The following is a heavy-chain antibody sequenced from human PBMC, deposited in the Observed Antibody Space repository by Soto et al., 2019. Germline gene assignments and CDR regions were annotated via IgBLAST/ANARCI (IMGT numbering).Heavy chain of an antibody. CDR1: GYTFTSYD. J-gene: IGHJ6*03. CDR3: ARGNPFIVVVPDVYYYYMDV. CDR2: MNPNSGNT. V-gene: IGHV1-8*01. D-gene: IGHD2-2*01. Sequence: ASVKVSCKASGYTFTSYDINWVRQATGQGLEWMGWMNPNSGNTGYAQKFQGRVTMTRNTSISTAYMELSSLRSEDTAVYYCARGNPFIVVVPDVYYYYMDVWGKGTTVTVSS.